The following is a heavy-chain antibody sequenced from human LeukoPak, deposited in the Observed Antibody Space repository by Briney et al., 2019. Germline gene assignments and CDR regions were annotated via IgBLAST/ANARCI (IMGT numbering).Heavy chain of an antibody. CDR2: ISSSTTYI. D-gene: IGHD5-18*01. CDR3: ARAPDTAMDDY. J-gene: IGHJ4*02. CDR1: GFIFSSYS. Sequence: GGSLRLSCAASGFIFSSYSMNWVRQAPGKGLEWVSSISSSTTYIYYADSVKGRFAISRDNAKNSLYLQMNSLRAEDTAVYYCARAPDTAMDDYWGQGTLVTVSS. V-gene: IGHV3-21*01.